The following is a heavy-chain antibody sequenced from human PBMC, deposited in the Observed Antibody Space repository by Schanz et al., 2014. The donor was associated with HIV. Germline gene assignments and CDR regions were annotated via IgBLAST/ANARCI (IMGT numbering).Heavy chain of an antibody. CDR1: GGTFSSYA. V-gene: IGHV1-69*01. J-gene: IGHJ4*02. Sequence: QVQLVQSGAEVREPGSSVKVSCKASGGTFSSYAISWVRQAPGQGLEWMGGIIPIFGTANYAQKFQGRVTITADDSISTAYMEVSSLRSEDTAVYYCAREDMDRGGLYWGQGTLVTVSS. D-gene: IGHD3-10*01. CDR2: IIPIFGTA. CDR3: AREDMDRGGLY.